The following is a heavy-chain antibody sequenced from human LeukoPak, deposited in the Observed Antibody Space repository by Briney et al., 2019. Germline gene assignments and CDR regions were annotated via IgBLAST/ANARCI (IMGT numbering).Heavy chain of an antibody. CDR2: IIPIFGTA. CDR3: AREGGYCGGDCQGDAFDI. Sequence: ASVKVSCMASGGTFSSYAISWVRQAPGQGLEWMGGIIPIFGTANYAQKFQGRVTITADESTSTAYMELSSLRSEDTAVYYCAREGGYCGGDCQGDAFDIWGQGTMVTVSS. CDR1: GGTFSSYA. V-gene: IGHV1-69*13. J-gene: IGHJ3*02. D-gene: IGHD2-21*02.